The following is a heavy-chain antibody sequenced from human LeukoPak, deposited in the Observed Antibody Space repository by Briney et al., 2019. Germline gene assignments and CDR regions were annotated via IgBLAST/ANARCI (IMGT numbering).Heavy chain of an antibody. CDR1: GYTFTSYG. CDR3: ARDPRLAYCGGDCYPYYYYYGMDV. Sequence: ASVKVSCKASGYTFTSYGISWVRQAPGQGLEWMGWISAYNGNTNYAQKLQGRVTMTTDTSTSTAYMELRSLRSDDTAVYYCARDPRLAYCGGDCYPYYYYYGMDVWGQGTTVTVSS. CDR2: ISAYNGNT. D-gene: IGHD2-21*02. V-gene: IGHV1-18*01. J-gene: IGHJ6*02.